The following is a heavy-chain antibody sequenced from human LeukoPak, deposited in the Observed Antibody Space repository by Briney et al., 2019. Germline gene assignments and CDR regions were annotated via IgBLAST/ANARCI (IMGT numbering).Heavy chain of an antibody. CDR2: INHSGST. Sequence: ETLSLTCAVYGGSFSGYYWSWIRQPPGKGLEWIGEINHSGSTNYNPSLKSRVTISVDTSKNQFSLKLRSVTAADTAVYYCARVTGYVIEDYFDYWGQGTLVTVSS. J-gene: IGHJ4*02. CDR3: ARVTGYVIEDYFDY. V-gene: IGHV4-34*01. CDR1: GGSFSGYY. D-gene: IGHD3-22*01.